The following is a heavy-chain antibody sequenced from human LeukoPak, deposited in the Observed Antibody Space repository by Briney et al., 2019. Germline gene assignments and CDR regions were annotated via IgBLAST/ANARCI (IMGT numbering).Heavy chain of an antibody. D-gene: IGHD6-19*01. CDR1: GDSISSSDYY. Sequence: PSETLSLTCTVSGDSISSSDYYWGWIRQPPGKGLGWIGTISYSGSTYYNPAVQSRVTISVDTSKNQFSLELSSVTAADTAVYYCARGSRRLADFHYWGQGTLVTVSS. CDR2: ISYSGST. J-gene: IGHJ4*02. CDR3: ARGSRRLADFHY. V-gene: IGHV4-39*02.